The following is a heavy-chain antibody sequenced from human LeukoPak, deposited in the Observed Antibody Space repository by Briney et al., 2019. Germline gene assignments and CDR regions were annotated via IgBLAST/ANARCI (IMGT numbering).Heavy chain of an antibody. CDR3: AGEIDRDGYNRFFDY. CDR1: GYSFSTYT. Sequence: GASVKVSCKASGYSFSTYTMNWVRQAPGQRLEWMGWINAGNGNTKYSQKFQGRVTITRDTSASTAYMEMRSLRSEDTAVYYCAGEIDRDGYNRFFDYWGQGTLVTVSS. D-gene: IGHD5-24*01. CDR2: INAGNGNT. J-gene: IGHJ4*02. V-gene: IGHV1-3*01.